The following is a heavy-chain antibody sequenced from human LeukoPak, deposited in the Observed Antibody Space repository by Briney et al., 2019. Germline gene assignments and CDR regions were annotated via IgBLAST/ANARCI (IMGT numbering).Heavy chain of an antibody. Sequence: PSETLSLTCTVSGGSLSSHYWSWIRQSPGKGLELIGHIYYTGTTYYNPSLNSRATISLDTSRHEFSLKLTSVTAADTAVYYCARFSSGCSAASCYLTYWGQGTLVTVSS. CDR1: GGSLSSHY. CDR2: IYYTGTT. CDR3: ARFSSGCSAASCYLTY. D-gene: IGHD2-2*01. J-gene: IGHJ4*02. V-gene: IGHV4-59*11.